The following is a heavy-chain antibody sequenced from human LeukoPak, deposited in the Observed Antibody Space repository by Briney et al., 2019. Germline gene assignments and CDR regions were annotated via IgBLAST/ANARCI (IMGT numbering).Heavy chain of an antibody. D-gene: IGHD6-13*01. V-gene: IGHV1-18*01. CDR3: ARETPGIAAAGNDY. Sequence: ASVKVSCKASGYTFTSYGISWVRQAPGQGLEWMGWISAYNGNTNYAQKLQSRVTMTTDTSTSTAYMELRSLRSDDTAVYYCARETPGIAAAGNDYWGQGTLVTVSS. J-gene: IGHJ4*02. CDR2: ISAYNGNT. CDR1: GYTFTSYG.